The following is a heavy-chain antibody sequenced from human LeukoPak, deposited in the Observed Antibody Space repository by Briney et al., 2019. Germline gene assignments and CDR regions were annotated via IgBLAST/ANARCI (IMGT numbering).Heavy chain of an antibody. CDR3: ARGVTTADY. Sequence: PGGSQRLSCAASGFTFSSYNMIWVRQAPGKGLEWVSYISINSDIIHYADSVKGRFTISRDNAKNSLYLQMNSLRAEDTALYYCARGVTTADYWGQGTLVTVSS. D-gene: IGHD4-17*01. V-gene: IGHV3-48*01. CDR1: GFTFSSYN. J-gene: IGHJ4*02. CDR2: ISINSDII.